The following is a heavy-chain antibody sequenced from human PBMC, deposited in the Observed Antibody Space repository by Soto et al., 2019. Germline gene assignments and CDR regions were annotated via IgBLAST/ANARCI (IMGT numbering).Heavy chain of an antibody. V-gene: IGHV3-23*01. J-gene: IGHJ4*02. Sequence: EVQLLESGGDLVQPGGSLRLSCGASGFTFSRYVMSWVRQAPGKGLEWVSSISGSGAGTYYADSVQGRFTISRDNSKNTLFLQMNSVRAEDTALYYCAQGDAGPPGPEWGQGTLVTVSS. CDR3: AQGDAGPPGPE. CDR2: ISGSGAGT. CDR1: GFTFSRYV. D-gene: IGHD1-26*01.